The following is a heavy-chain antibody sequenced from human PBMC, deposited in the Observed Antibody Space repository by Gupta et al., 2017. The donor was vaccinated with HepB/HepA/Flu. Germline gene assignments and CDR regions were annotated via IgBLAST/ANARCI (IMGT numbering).Heavy chain of an antibody. V-gene: IGHV3-48*03. D-gene: IGHD3-22*01. CDR1: GFTFGNYE. Sequence: EVQLVESGGGLEQPGGSLRLNCAGSGFTFGNYEMNWVRQAPGKGLEWIAYITSSGETTHYADSVRGRFIISRDKAKSSVFLQMKRLRVEDTAVYYWARGETYYYDRNGHGGEYWGRGTQGTVSS. CDR2: ITSSGETT. CDR3: ARGETYYYDRNGHGGEY. J-gene: IGHJ4*02.